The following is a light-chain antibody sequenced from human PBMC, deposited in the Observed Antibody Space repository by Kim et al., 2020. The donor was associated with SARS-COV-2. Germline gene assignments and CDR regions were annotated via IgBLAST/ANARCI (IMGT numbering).Light chain of an antibody. Sequence: QSALTQPRSVSGSPGQSVTISCPGTTSDVVGYNYVSWYQQHPGKAPKLMIYDVNKRPSGVPDRFSGSKSGNTASLTISGLQAEDEADYYCCSYAGTDTQRVFGGGTKLIVL. J-gene: IGLJ2*01. CDR3: CSYAGTDTQRV. CDR2: DVN. CDR1: TSDVVGYNY. V-gene: IGLV2-11*01.